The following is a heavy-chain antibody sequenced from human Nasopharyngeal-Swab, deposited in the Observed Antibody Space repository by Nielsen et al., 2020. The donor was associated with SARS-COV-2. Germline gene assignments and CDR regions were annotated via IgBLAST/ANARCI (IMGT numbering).Heavy chain of an antibody. CDR2: IGAAGNT. Sequence: GESLKISCAASGFTFSSSAISWVRQAPGMGLEWVSVIGAAGNTIYADSVKGRFTISRDNSKNTLYLQMNSLRAEDTAVYYCARGREFDYWGQGTLVTVSS. V-gene: IGHV3-23*01. J-gene: IGHJ4*02. CDR3: ARGREFDY. CDR1: GFTFSSSA.